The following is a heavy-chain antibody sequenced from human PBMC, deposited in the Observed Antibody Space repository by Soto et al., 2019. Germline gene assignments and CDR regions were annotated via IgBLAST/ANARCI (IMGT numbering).Heavy chain of an antibody. CDR1: GFTFSSYS. CDR3: ATDQLSLLDYDY. J-gene: IGHJ4*02. CDR2: ISSTSIYI. D-gene: IGHD1-1*01. V-gene: IGHV3-21*01. Sequence: PGGSLRLSCAASGFTFSSYSMDCVRQAPGKGLEWVSTISSTSIYIYYADSVRGRFTISRDNAKNSLYLQMDSLRAEDTAVYYCATDQLSLLDYDYWAQGTLVTVSS.